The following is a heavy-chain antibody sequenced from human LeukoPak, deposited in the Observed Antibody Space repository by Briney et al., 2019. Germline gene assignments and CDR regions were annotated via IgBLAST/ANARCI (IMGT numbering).Heavy chain of an antibody. CDR2: ISYDGSNQ. Sequence: PGGSLRLSCAASGFTFSSYGMHWVRQAPGKGLEWVTVISYDGSNQYYADSVKGRFTISRDNSKNTLYLQMNSLRSEDTAVYYCAKGRSRFYINDVDYWGQGTLVTVSS. J-gene: IGHJ4*02. V-gene: IGHV3-30*18. CDR1: GFTFSSYG. CDR3: AKGRSRFYINDVDY. D-gene: IGHD3-10*01.